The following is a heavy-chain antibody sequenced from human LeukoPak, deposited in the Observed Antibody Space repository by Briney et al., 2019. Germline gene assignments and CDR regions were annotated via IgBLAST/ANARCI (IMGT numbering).Heavy chain of an antibody. CDR2: IYYSGST. D-gene: IGHD3-10*01. J-gene: IGHJ4*02. CDR3: ARAAPRGVINPADY. V-gene: IGHV4-39*01. CDR1: GVSISGSSYY. Sequence: PSETLSLTCTVSGVSISGSSYYWGWIRQPPGKGLEWIGSIYYSGSTYYNPSLKSRVTISVDTSKNQFSLKLSSVTAADTAVYYCARAAPRGVINPADYWGQGTLVTVSS.